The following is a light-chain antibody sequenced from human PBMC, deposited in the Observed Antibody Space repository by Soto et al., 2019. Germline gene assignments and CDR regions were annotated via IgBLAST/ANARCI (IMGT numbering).Light chain of an antibody. Sequence: QSALTQPASVSGSPGQSITISCTGTSRDVDAYNYVSWYQQYPGKAPKLMIYDVSNRPSGVSNRFSGSKSGNTASLTISGLQAEDEADYYCSSYTSSSTLEVFGGGTKLTVL. CDR3: SSYTSSSTLEV. CDR2: DVS. J-gene: IGLJ3*02. CDR1: SRDVDAYNY. V-gene: IGLV2-14*01.